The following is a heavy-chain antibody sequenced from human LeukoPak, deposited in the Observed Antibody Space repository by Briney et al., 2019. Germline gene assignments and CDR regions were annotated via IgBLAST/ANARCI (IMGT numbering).Heavy chain of an antibody. V-gene: IGHV3-21*04. CDR1: RFTFSSYS. CDR2: ISSSSSYI. Sequence: PGGSLRLSCAASRFTFSSYSMNWVRQAPGKGLEWVSSISSSSSYIYYADSVKGRFTISRDNAKNSLYLQMNSLRAEDTALYYCAKVLWFGELLNRGDAFDIWGQGTMVTVSS. CDR3: AKVLWFGELLNRGDAFDI. J-gene: IGHJ3*02. D-gene: IGHD3-10*01.